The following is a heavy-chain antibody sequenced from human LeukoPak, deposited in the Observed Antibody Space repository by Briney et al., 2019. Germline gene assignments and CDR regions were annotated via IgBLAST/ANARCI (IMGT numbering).Heavy chain of an antibody. CDR1: GFTFSSYA. V-gene: IGHV3-23*01. D-gene: IGHD2-2*01. CDR2: ISGSGGRT. J-gene: IGHJ4*02. CDR3: AKKAGYSSTSCYHFDY. Sequence: GGSLILSCAASGFTFSSYAMSWVRQAPGKGLEWVSAISGSGGRTYYADSVKGRFTISRDNSKNTLYLQMNSLRAEDTAVYYCAKKAGYSSTSCYHFDYWGQGTLVTVSS.